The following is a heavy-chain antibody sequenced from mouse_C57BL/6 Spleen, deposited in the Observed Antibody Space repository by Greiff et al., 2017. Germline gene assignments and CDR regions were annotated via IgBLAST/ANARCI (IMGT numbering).Heavy chain of an antibody. CDR3: ARDGDSSGYGY. Sequence: QVQLQQPGAELVRPGSSVKLSCKASGYTFTSYWMHWVKQRPIQGLEWIGNIDPSDSETHYNQKFKDKATLTVDKSSSTAYMQLSSLTSEDSAVYYCARDGDSSGYGYWGQGTTLTVSS. CDR2: IDPSDSET. V-gene: IGHV1-52*01. D-gene: IGHD3-2*02. J-gene: IGHJ2*01. CDR1: GYTFTSYW.